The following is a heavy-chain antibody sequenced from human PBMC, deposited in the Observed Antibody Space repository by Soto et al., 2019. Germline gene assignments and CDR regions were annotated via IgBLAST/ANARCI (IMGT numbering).Heavy chain of an antibody. CDR3: ARQRVLSTNMFITSFDP. J-gene: IGHJ5*02. CDR2: VYYTETT. Sequence: SETLSLTCSLSGGSINSSDHFWGWIRQTPGKGLEWIGSVYYTETTYYNPSLKSPVTISVETSRNTFSLKVNSVTAADTGIYYCARQRVLSTNMFITSFDPWGQGALVTVSS. D-gene: IGHD3-10*02. V-gene: IGHV4-39*01. CDR1: GGSINSSDHF.